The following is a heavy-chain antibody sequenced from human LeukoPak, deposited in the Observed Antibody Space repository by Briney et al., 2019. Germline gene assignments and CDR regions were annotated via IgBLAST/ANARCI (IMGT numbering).Heavy chain of an antibody. J-gene: IGHJ4*02. Sequence: GSLRLSCAASGFTFSSYEMNWVRQAPGKGVEGVSYISSSGSTIYYADSVKGRFTISRDNAKNSLYLQMNSLRAEDTAVYYCARVVAARDYFDYWDQGTLVTVSS. D-gene: IGHD2-15*01. CDR3: ARVVAARDYFDY. CDR2: ISSSGSTI. V-gene: IGHV3-48*03. CDR1: GFTFSSYE.